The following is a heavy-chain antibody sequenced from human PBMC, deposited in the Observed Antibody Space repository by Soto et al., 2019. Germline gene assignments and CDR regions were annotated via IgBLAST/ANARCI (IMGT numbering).Heavy chain of an antibody. CDR2: ISYDGSNE. J-gene: IGHJ4*02. CDR3: ARAVAALDY. D-gene: IGHD6-19*01. CDR1: GFTFSSYA. V-gene: IGHV3-30-3*01. Sequence: GGSLRLSCAASGFTFSSYAMHWVRQAPGKGLEWVAVISYDGSNEYYADSVKGRFTISRDNSKNTLYLQMNSLRAEDTAVYYCARAVAALDYWGQGTLVTVSS.